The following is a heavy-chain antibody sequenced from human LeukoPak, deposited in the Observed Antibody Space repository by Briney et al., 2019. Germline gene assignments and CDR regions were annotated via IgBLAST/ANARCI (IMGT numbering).Heavy chain of an antibody. CDR1: GGSISSYY. CDR2: IYYSGST. J-gene: IGHJ4*02. Sequence: KPSETLSLTCTVSGGSISSYYWSWIRQPPGKGLEWIGYIYYSGSTNYNPSLKSRVTISVDTSKNQFSLKLSSVTAADTAVYYRAREVGAFDYWGQGTLVTVSS. CDR3: AREVGAFDY. D-gene: IGHD1-26*01. V-gene: IGHV4-59*01.